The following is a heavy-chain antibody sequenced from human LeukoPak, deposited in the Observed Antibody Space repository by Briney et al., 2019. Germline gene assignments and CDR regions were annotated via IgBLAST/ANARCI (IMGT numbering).Heavy chain of an antibody. CDR3: ARSRTPFYYYGMHV. CDR1: GYIFTDYY. Sequence: ASVKVSCKASGYIFTDYYIRWIRQAPGQGLEWMGWIDPNSGGTHHAPNFQGRATMTRDTPSSTVYMDLSRLRSADTAIYYCARSRTPFYYYGMHVWGLGTSVTVSS. V-gene: IGHV1-2*02. CDR2: IDPNSGGT. J-gene: IGHJ6*02. D-gene: IGHD1-1*01.